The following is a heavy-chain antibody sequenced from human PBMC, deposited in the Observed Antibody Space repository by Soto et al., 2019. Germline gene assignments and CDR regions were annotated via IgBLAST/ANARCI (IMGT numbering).Heavy chain of an antibody. CDR2: ISYDGNNK. J-gene: IGHJ4*02. CDR3: AKGPPGIGDYYFDY. V-gene: IGHV3-30*18. D-gene: IGHD4-17*01. Sequence: GGSLRLSCAASGFTFGSYGMHWVRQAPGKGLEWVAVISYDGNNKYYAESVKGRFTISRDNSKDTVYLQMNSLRVEDRAVYYCAKGPPGIGDYYFDYWGQGTLVTVSS. CDR1: GFTFGSYG.